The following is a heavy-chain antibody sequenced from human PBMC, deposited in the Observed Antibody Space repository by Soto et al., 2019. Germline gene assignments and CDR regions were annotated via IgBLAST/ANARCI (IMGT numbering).Heavy chain of an antibody. CDR1: GGSISSGGYS. J-gene: IGHJ4*02. V-gene: IGHV4-30-2*01. CDR2: IYQSGTT. CDR3: ARDNRSGYYFDY. D-gene: IGHD3-22*01. Sequence: QLQLQESGSGLVKPSQTLSLTCTVSGGSISSGGYSWNWIRQPPGKGLEWIGNIYQSGTTDYNPYLKSRVTISVDSSKNQFSLKLSSVTAADTAVYYCARDNRSGYYFDYWGQGTLVTVSS.